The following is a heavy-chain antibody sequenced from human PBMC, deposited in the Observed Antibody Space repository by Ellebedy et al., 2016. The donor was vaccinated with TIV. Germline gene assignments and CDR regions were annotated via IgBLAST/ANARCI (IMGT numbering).Heavy chain of an antibody. CDR2: IRSGGAT. V-gene: IGHV3-23*01. CDR1: RFTFSSSA. Sequence: PGGSLRLSCAASRFTFSSSAMSWVRQAPGKGLEWVSSIRSGGATSYADSVKGRFTISRDNSESTLYLQMNSLGVEDTAVYYCATTRGYGTGWYGRNDYWGQGTLVSVSS. CDR3: ATTRGYGTGWYGRNDY. D-gene: IGHD6-19*01. J-gene: IGHJ4*02.